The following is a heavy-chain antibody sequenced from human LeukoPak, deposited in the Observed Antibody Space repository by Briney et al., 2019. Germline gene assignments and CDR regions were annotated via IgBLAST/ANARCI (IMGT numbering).Heavy chain of an antibody. V-gene: IGHV3-7*01. D-gene: IGHD7-27*01. CDR3: AREKTANWGSNVNY. Sequence: GGSLRLSCAASGFTFSTFWMSWVRQAPGKGLEWVANIKEDGSEKYYVDSLKGRFTISRDNAKNSLYLQMDSLRAEDTAVYYCAREKTANWGSNVNYWGQGTLATVSS. CDR1: GFTFSTFW. J-gene: IGHJ4*02. CDR2: IKEDGSEK.